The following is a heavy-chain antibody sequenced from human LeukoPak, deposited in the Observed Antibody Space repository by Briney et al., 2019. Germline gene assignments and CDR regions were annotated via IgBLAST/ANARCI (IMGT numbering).Heavy chain of an antibody. J-gene: IGHJ4*02. Sequence: PSETLSLTCTVSGASISTDYCTWIRQSPGKGLEWIGYLPYSGSTSYNPSLESRVTISVDKSKNQFSLKLSSVTAADTAVYYCARGSRVNLVYWGQGALVTVSS. V-gene: IGHV4-59*01. CDR1: GASISTDY. CDR3: ARGSRVNLVY. CDR2: LPYSGST. D-gene: IGHD2/OR15-2a*01.